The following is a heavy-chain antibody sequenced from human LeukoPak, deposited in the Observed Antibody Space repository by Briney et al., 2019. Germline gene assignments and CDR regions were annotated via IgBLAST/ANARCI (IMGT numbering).Heavy chain of an antibody. CDR2: ILHDGSNI. CDR3: ARHLYFSGWLFFDY. CDR1: GFTFSIYG. V-gene: IGHV3-33*08. J-gene: IGHJ4*02. Sequence: GRSLRLSCAASGFTFSIYGMHWVRQAPGKGLEWVAVILHDGSNIYYADSVKGRFTISRDNSKNTLYLQMNSLRADDTAVYYCARHLYFSGWLFFDYWGQGTLVTVSS. D-gene: IGHD6-19*01.